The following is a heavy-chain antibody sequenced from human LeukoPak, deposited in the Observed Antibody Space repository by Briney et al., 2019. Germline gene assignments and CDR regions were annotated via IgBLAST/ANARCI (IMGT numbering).Heavy chain of an antibody. CDR1: GYSFTCYY. V-gene: IGHV1-2*02. CDR3: ARGYIGSVDY. Sequence: ASVKVSCKASGYSFTCYYMHWVRQAPGQGLEWMGWIDPNSGDTNYAQKFQGRVTMTRNTSISTAYMALSRLRSDDTAVYYCARGYIGSVDYWGQGTLVTVSS. J-gene: IGHJ4*02. D-gene: IGHD6-25*01. CDR2: IDPNSGDT.